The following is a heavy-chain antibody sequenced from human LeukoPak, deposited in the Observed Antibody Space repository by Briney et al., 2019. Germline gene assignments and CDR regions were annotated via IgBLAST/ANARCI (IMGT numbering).Heavy chain of an antibody. CDR3: AREGSSTILRYYYMDV. CDR1: GFTFSSYA. Sequence: GGSLRLSCVASGFTFSSYAMHWVRQTPGKGLEYVSGINSNGGSTHYANSVKGRFTISRDNSKHTLYLQMGSLRTEDMAVYYCAREGSSTILRYYYMDVWGKGTTVTVSS. J-gene: IGHJ6*03. D-gene: IGHD6-6*01. V-gene: IGHV3-64*01. CDR2: INSNGGST.